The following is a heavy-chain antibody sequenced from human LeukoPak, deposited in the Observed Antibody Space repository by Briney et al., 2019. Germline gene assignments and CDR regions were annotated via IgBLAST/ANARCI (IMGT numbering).Heavy chain of an antibody. Sequence: SETLSLTCTVSGGSISSGSYYWSWIRQPAGKGLEWIGRIYTSGSTNYNPSLKSRVTISVDTSKNQFSLKLSSVTAADTAVYYCARAKSLGELSPLAYWGQGTLVTVSS. D-gene: IGHD3-16*02. V-gene: IGHV4-61*02. J-gene: IGHJ4*02. CDR1: GGSISSGSYY. CDR2: IYTSGST. CDR3: ARAKSLGELSPLAY.